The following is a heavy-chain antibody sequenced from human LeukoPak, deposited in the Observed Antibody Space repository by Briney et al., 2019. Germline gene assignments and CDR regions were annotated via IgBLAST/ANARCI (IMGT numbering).Heavy chain of an antibody. Sequence: SETLSLTCTVSGASISDYYWSWIRQPPGKGLEWVAFVHYSGITSYNPSLESRVTISLDTSTSQFSLKLSSVTTADTAVYYCATGGDSSKWFGRWGQGSLVTVSS. CDR3: ATGGDSSKWFGR. V-gene: IGHV4-59*01. D-gene: IGHD6-13*01. CDR2: VHYSGIT. J-gene: IGHJ5*02. CDR1: GASISDYY.